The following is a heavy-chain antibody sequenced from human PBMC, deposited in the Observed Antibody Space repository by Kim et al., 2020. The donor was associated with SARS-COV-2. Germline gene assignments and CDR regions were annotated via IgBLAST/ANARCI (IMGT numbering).Heavy chain of an antibody. CDR3: ARDPGRDGYNWDY. J-gene: IGHJ4*02. V-gene: IGHV3-11*05. Sequence: YADSVKGRFTISRDNAKNSLYLQMNSLRAEDTAVYYCARDPGRDGYNWDYWGQGTLVTVSS. D-gene: IGHD5-12*01.